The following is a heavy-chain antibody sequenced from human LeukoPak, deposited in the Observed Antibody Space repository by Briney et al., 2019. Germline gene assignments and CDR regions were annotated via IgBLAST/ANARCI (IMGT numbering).Heavy chain of an antibody. CDR1: GFTFSSYW. Sequence: PGGSLRLSCAASGFTFSSYWMSWVRQAPGKGLEWVANIKQDGSEKYYVDSVKGRFTISRDNAKNSLYLQMNSLRAEDTAAYYCARGGRDTAMVGPSHGGALFQHWGQGTLVTVSS. J-gene: IGHJ1*01. V-gene: IGHV3-7*03. CDR2: IKQDGSEK. CDR3: ARGGRDTAMVGPSHGGALFQH. D-gene: IGHD5-18*01.